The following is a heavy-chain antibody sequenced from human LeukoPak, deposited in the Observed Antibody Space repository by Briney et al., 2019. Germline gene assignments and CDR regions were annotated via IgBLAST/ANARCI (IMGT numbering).Heavy chain of an antibody. Sequence: SETLSLTCIVSGGSISSGDYYRSWLRQSPGKGLEWIGYIYYSGSTHYNPSLKRRVSILRDTSKNRFSLKLSSVIAADTAVYYCARVYFYGLDVWGQGTTVTVSS. J-gene: IGHJ6*02. CDR3: ARVYFYGLDV. V-gene: IGHV4-30-4*01. CDR2: IYYSGST. CDR1: GGSISSGDYY.